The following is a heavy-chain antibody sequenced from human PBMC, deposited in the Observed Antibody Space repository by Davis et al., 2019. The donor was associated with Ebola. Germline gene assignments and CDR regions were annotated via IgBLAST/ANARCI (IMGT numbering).Heavy chain of an antibody. V-gene: IGHV5-51*01. CDR3: ARPRDGYNLWYFDL. J-gene: IGHJ2*01. Sequence: KVSCKGSGYSFTSYWIGWVRQMPGKGLEWMGIIYPGDSETRYSPSFQGQVTISADKSISTAYLQWSSLKASDTAMYYCARPRDGYNLWYFDLWGRGTLVTVSS. CDR2: IYPGDSET. CDR1: GYSFTSYW. D-gene: IGHD5-24*01.